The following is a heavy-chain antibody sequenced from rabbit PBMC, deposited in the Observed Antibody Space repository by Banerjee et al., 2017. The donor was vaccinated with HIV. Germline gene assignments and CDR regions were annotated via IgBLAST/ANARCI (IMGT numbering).Heavy chain of an antibody. V-gene: IGHV1S45*01. CDR2: IDAGDSGDT. CDR1: GFSFSDSYY. CDR3: ARDLAGVIGWNFNF. J-gene: IGHJ4*01. Sequence: QEQLEESGGGLVQPEGSLTLTCTASGFSFSDSYYMCWVRQAPGKGPEWIGCIDAGDSGDTIYASWAKGRFTISKTSSSTVTLQMTSLTAADTATYFCARDLAGVIGWNFNFWGPGTLVTVS. D-gene: IGHD4-1*01.